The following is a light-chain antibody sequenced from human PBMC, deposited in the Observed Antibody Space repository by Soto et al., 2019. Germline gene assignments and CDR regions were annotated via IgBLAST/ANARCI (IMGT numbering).Light chain of an antibody. CDR2: DDS. CDR3: QVWDTYVDHGV. CDR1: NIGVKS. V-gene: IGLV3-21*02. J-gene: IGLJ3*02. Sequence: SYELTQPPSVSVAPGQTAKITCGGENIGVKSVNWYLQKPGQAPVLVVYDDSDRPSGIPERFSGSNSTDGATLTISRVEAGDEADYYCQVWDTYVDHGVFGGGTKLTVL.